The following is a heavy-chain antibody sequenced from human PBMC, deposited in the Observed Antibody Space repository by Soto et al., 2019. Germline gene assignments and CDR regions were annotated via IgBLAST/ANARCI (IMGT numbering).Heavy chain of an antibody. CDR1: RYTFNNYG. CDR2: ISTDIDDT. D-gene: IGHD3-22*01. CDR3: ARHRYYYDSSGYYFFDY. V-gene: IGHV1-18*01. J-gene: IGHJ4*02. Sequence: QIQLVQSGAEVKKPGASVKVSCKTSRYTFNNYGISWLRQAPGQGLEWMGWISTDIDDTNYAEKFLGRVTMTTDVSTSTAYMELRNLRSDDTAVYYCARHRYYYDSSGYYFFDYWGQGTLVTVSS.